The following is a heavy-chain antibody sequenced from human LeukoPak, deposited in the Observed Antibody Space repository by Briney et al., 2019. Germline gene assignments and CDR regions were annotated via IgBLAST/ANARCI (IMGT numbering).Heavy chain of an antibody. CDR1: DGAIAGYS. D-gene: IGHD2-15*01. J-gene: IGHJ6*03. V-gene: IGHV4-59*12. CDR2: IYYSGDT. Sequence: SETLSLTCTVSDGAIAGYSWSWIRQPPGKGLEWIGYIYYSGDTNYNPSLQSRVTVSVDTSKNQFSLKLSSVTAADTAVYYCARGRRIVVVLGATRTHRDYYMDVWGKGTTVTVSS. CDR3: ARGRRIVVVLGATRTHRDYYMDV.